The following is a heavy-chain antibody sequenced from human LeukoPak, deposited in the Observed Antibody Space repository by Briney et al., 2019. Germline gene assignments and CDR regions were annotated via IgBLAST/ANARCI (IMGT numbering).Heavy chain of an antibody. J-gene: IGHJ4*02. CDR1: GFTFSSYG. V-gene: IGHV3-30*02. CDR2: IRYDGYNK. CDR3: AKDNVGYSSSWYPETDY. Sequence: PGGSLRLSCAASGFTFSSYGMHWVRQAPGKGLEWVAFIRYDGYNKYYADSVKGRFTISRDNSKNTLYLQMNSLRPEDTAVYYCAKDNVGYSSSWYPETDYWGQGTLVTVSS. D-gene: IGHD6-13*01.